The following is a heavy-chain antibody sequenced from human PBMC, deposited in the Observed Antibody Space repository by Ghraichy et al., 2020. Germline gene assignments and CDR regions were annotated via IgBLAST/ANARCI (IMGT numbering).Heavy chain of an antibody. V-gene: IGHV3-7*03. CDR1: GFNFTASW. Sequence: GGSLRLSCAASGFNFTASWMNWVRQAPGKGLEWVAGIKQDGSEKYQVDSVKGRFTISRDNAKNSLYLQMNSLRVEDTAVYYCARDRAYKSFDYWGQGILVSVSS. CDR3: ARDRAYKSFDY. CDR2: IKQDGSEK. D-gene: IGHD5-24*01. J-gene: IGHJ4*02.